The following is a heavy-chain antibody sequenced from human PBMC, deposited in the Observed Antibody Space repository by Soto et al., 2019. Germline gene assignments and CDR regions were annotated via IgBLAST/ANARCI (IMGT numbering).Heavy chain of an antibody. J-gene: IGHJ4*02. CDR1: GFTFSSDW. V-gene: IGHV3-7*01. CDR3: ARERRGRG. CDR2: INQDGSEE. Sequence: GGSLRLSCAASGFTFSSDWMSWARQAPGKGLEWVAKINQDGSEESYVNAVKGRLTVSKDNAKNSLYLQMSSLSAEDTAVYYCARERRGRGWGQGTLVTVSS. D-gene: IGHD3-10*01.